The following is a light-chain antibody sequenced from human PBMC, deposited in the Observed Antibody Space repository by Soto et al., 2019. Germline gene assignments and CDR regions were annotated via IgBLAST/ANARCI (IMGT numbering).Light chain of an antibody. CDR2: RAS. V-gene: IGKV1-5*03. J-gene: IGKJ1*01. Sequence: DIQMTQFPSSLPASVGDTVTITCRASQTVDTWLAWYQQKPGKAPSLLIYRASSLESGVPSRFSGSGSGTEFTLTIRSLQPDDFASYYCQQYNNYPQTFGQGTKVEVK. CDR1: QTVDTW. CDR3: QQYNNYPQT.